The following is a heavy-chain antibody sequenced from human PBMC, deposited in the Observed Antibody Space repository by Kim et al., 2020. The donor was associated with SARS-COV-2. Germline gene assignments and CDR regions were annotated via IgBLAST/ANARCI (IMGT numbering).Heavy chain of an antibody. CDR3: ARVKVEYGDFYFDY. Sequence: SETLSLTCTVSGGSISSYYWSWIRQPPGKGLEWIGYIYYSGSTNYNPSLKSRVTISVDTSKNQFSLKLSSVTAADTAVYYCARVKVEYGDFYFDYWGQGT. CDR2: IYYSGST. CDR1: GGSISSYY. J-gene: IGHJ4*02. V-gene: IGHV4-59*13. D-gene: IGHD4-17*01.